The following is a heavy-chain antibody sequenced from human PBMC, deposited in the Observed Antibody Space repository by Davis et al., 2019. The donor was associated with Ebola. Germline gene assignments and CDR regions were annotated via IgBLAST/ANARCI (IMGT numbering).Heavy chain of an antibody. Sequence: SETLSLTCTVSGGSISSSSYYWSWIRQPPGKGLEWIGYIYYSGSINYNPSLKSRVTISVDTSKNQFSLKLSSVTAADTAVYYCARDLRGYSSSWPNWFDPWGQGTLVTVSS. CDR3: ARDLRGYSSSWPNWFDP. V-gene: IGHV4-61*01. CDR2: IYYSGSI. J-gene: IGHJ5*02. CDR1: GGSISSSSYY. D-gene: IGHD6-13*01.